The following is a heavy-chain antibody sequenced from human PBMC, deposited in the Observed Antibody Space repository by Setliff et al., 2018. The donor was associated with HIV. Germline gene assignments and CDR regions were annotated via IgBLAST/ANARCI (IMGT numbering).Heavy chain of an antibody. CDR2: INPNSGDT. J-gene: IGHJ4*02. Sequence: ASVKVSCKASGYTFTGYYMHWVRPAPGQGLEWMGWINPNSGDTNYAQKFQGRVTMTRDTSITTVYMELRTLTSDDTAVFYCARDGYCRTTSCHIDYWGQGTLVTVSS. V-gene: IGHV1-2*02. CDR1: GYTFTGYY. CDR3: ARDGYCRTTSCHIDY. D-gene: IGHD2-2*02.